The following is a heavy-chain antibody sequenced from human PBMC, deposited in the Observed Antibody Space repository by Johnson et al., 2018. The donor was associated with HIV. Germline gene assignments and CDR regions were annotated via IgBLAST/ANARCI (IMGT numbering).Heavy chain of an antibody. CDR1: GLTFSNAW. Sequence: VQLVESGGGLVKPGGSLRLSCAASGLTFSNAWMSWVRQAPGTGLEWVGRIKSKTDGGTTDYAAPVKGRFSISRDDSKNTVYLHMNSLKTEDTAVYFCTIDPIFLGYWYHSSPWGQGTMVTVSS. CDR3: TIDPIFLGYWYHSSP. CDR2: IKSKTDGGTT. D-gene: IGHD3-22*01. V-gene: IGHV3-15*01. J-gene: IGHJ3*01.